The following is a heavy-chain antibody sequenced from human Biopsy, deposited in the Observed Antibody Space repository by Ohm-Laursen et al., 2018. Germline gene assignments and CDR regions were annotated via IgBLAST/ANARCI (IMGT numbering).Heavy chain of an antibody. Sequence: SQTLSLTCTVTDGSISNIINYWDWIRQPLGKGLEWLGSIYHTGITDYNPSLKSRVTISVDTSNNQFSLKLSSLTAADTAVYYCARHSFGSGRDFWGQGTLVTVSS. CDR2: IYHTGIT. J-gene: IGHJ4*02. V-gene: IGHV4-39*01. D-gene: IGHD3-10*01. CDR3: ARHSFGSGRDF. CDR1: DGSISNIINY.